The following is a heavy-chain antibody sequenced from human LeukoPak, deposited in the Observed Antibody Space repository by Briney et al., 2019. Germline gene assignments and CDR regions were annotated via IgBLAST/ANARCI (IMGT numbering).Heavy chain of an antibody. J-gene: IGHJ4*02. CDR3: ARDRGFWSGSDRTIDY. D-gene: IGHD3-3*01. CDR2: LYSSGST. Sequence: SETLSLTCTVSGGSVSSYHWTWIRQPAGKGLEWIGRLYSSGSTNYNPSLKSRLTMSLDTSKNQFSLQLNSVTPEDTTVYYCARDRGFWSGSDRTIDYWGQGTLVTVSS. CDR1: GGSVSSYH. V-gene: IGHV4-4*07.